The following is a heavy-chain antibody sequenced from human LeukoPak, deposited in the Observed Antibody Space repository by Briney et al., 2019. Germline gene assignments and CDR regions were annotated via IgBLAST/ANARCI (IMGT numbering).Heavy chain of an antibody. Sequence: PGGSLRLSCAASGFTFSSYSMNWVRQAPGKGLEWVSSISSSSSYIYYADSVKGRFTISRDNAKNSLYLQMNSLRAEDTAVYYCARDQILGYSSSFLFDPWGQGTLVTVSS. D-gene: IGHD6-6*01. J-gene: IGHJ5*02. CDR2: ISSSSSYI. CDR3: ARDQILGYSSSFLFDP. CDR1: GFTFSSYS. V-gene: IGHV3-21*01.